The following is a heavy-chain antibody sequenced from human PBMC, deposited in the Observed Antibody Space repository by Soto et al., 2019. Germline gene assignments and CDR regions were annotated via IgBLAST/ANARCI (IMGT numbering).Heavy chain of an antibody. CDR1: GFTFSSYA. Sequence: EVQLLESGGGLVQPGGSLRLSCAASGFTFSSYAMSWVRQAPGKGLEWVSAISGSGDRTYYADSVKGRFTISRDNSKNTLILQMNSLRAEDMAVYYCGKDRGSGSSCWYTGWFDPWGQGTLVIVSS. D-gene: IGHD6-13*01. J-gene: IGHJ5*02. V-gene: IGHV3-23*01. CDR3: GKDRGSGSSCWYTGWFDP. CDR2: ISGSGDRT.